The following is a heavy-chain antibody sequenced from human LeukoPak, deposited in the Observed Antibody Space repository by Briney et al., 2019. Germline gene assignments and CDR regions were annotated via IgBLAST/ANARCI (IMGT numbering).Heavy chain of an antibody. J-gene: IGHJ4*02. Sequence: SETLSLTCAVYGESFSGYFWNWIRQPPGKGLEWIGEINHSGSTSSHNPSLKSRVTMSVDTSKNQFSLRLSSVTAADTAVYYCARDINYYDSSGYYKDYWGQGTLVTVSS. CDR1: GESFSGYF. CDR2: INHSGSTS. CDR3: ARDINYYDSSGYYKDY. D-gene: IGHD3-22*01. V-gene: IGHV4-34*01.